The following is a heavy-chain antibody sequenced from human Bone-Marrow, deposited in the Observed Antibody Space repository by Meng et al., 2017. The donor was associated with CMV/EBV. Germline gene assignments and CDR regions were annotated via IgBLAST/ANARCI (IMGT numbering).Heavy chain of an antibody. J-gene: IGHJ5*02. V-gene: IGHV3-21*06. CDR3: ARDRASGQITVAGTLPGWFDP. Sequence: GGSLRLSCADSGFTFSSYNMHWVRQAPGKGLEWVSSISTTSSYIYYTDSVKGRFTISRDNAKNSLYLQMNSLRAEDTAVYYCARDRASGQITVAGTLPGWFDPWGQGTLVTVSS. D-gene: IGHD6-19*01. CDR2: ISTTSSYI. CDR1: GFTFSSYN.